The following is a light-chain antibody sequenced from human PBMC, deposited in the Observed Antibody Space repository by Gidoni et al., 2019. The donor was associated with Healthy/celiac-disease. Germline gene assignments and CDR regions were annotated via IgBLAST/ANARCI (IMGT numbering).Light chain of an antibody. J-gene: IGKJ3*01. Sequence: DIQMTQSPSSLSASVGDRVTITCRASQSISSYLNWYQQKPGKAPKLLIYAASSLQSGVPSRFSRSGSGTDFTLTISSLQPEDFATYYCQQSYSTLRTFGPGTKVDIK. CDR2: AAS. CDR3: QQSYSTLRT. CDR1: QSISSY. V-gene: IGKV1-39*01.